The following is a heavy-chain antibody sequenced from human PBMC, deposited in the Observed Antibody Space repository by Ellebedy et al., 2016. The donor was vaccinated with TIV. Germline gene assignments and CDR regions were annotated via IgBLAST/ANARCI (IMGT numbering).Heavy chain of an antibody. V-gene: IGHV3-74*01. J-gene: IGHJ4*02. Sequence: HTGGSLRLSCAASGFTFNTFWMVWVRQAPGKGLEWFSHINADGTTTTYADSVEGRFTISRDNAKDTLYLHMRSLGADDTADYFCARRNPSGYDPLLDSWGQGTPVTVSS. CDR1: GFTFNTFW. D-gene: IGHD5-12*01. CDR3: ARRNPSGYDPLLDS. CDR2: INADGTTT.